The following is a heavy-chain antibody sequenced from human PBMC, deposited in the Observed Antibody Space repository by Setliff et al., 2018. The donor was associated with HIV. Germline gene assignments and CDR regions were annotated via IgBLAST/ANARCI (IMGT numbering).Heavy chain of an antibody. CDR1: GGSISSYY. Sequence: PSETLSLTCTVSGGSISSYYWSWIRQSPGKGLEWIGYIYYSGSTNYNPSLKSRVTISVDTSKNQFSLKLNSVTAADTAVYYCARSPPTTFWSGYTYYYYMDVWGKGTTVTVSS. D-gene: IGHD3-3*01. V-gene: IGHV4-59*01. CDR2: IYYSGST. J-gene: IGHJ6*03. CDR3: ARSPPTTFWSGYTYYYYMDV.